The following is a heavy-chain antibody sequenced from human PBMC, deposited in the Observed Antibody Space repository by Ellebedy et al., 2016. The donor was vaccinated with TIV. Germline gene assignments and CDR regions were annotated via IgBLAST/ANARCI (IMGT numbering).Heavy chain of an antibody. CDR2: IYSSGST. CDR3: SGAYGRATPRS. V-gene: IGHV4-61*03. Sequence: MPSETLSLTCTDSGGSIRTSIYYWGWIRQPPGKGLEWIGYIYSSGSTDYKPSLKTRVTISVDTSKNHFSLNLKSVTAADTAVYFCSGAYGRATPRSWGQGTLVTVSS. CDR1: GGSIRTSIYY. J-gene: IGHJ5*02. D-gene: IGHD3-10*01.